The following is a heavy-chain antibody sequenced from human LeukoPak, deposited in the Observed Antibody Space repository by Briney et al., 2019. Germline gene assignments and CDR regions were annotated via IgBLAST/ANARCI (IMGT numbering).Heavy chain of an antibody. CDR2: IKQDGSEK. J-gene: IGHJ4*02. D-gene: IGHD3-3*01. Sequence: GGSLRLSCAASGFTFSSYWMSWVRQAPGKGLEWVANIKQDGSEKYYVDSVKGRFTISRDNAENSLYLQMNSLRAEDTAVYYCARDHKYYDFWSGYAYAFDYWGQGTLVTVSS. V-gene: IGHV3-7*03. CDR1: GFTFSSYW. CDR3: ARDHKYYDFWSGYAYAFDY.